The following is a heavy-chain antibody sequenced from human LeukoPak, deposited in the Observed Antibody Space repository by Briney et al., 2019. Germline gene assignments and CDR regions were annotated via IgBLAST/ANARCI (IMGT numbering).Heavy chain of an antibody. CDR2: ISAYNGNT. V-gene: IGHV1-18*01. CDR3: ARDAITYYYGSGSPTFDY. D-gene: IGHD3-10*01. CDR1: GYTFTSYD. J-gene: IGHJ4*02. Sequence: GASVKVSCKASGYTFTSYDINWVRQATGQGLEWMGWISAYNGNTNYAQKLQGRVTMTTDTSTSTAYMELRSLRSDDTAVYYCARDAITYYYGSGSPTFDYWGQGTLVTVSS.